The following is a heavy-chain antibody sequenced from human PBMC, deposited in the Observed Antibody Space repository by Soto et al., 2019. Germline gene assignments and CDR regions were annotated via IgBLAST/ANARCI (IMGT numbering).Heavy chain of an antibody. V-gene: IGHV4-34*01. Sequence: SETLSLTCGLSDGSFRGHYWSWIRQPPGKGLEWIAEINHSGFTNYNPSLKSRVTISRDTSTNQISLKLTSLTAADSALYYCARATVKVGATLFDFWGQGTQVTVSS. CDR3: ARATVKVGATLFDF. J-gene: IGHJ4*02. D-gene: IGHD1-26*01. CDR1: DGSFRGHY. CDR2: INHSGFT.